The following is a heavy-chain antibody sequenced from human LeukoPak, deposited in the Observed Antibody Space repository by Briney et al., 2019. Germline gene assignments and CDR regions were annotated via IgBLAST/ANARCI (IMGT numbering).Heavy chain of an antibody. D-gene: IGHD6-6*01. V-gene: IGHV3-23*01. J-gene: IGHJ4*02. CDR2: ISGGGGGT. CDR3: VRGSEYTSAYYFDY. Sequence: GGSLRLSCAASGFTFSGYAMSWVRQAPGKGLEWVSDISGGGGGTSYADSVKGRFIISRDNSRNTLFLQMSSLGAEDTAVYYCVRGSEYTSAYYFDYWGQGTLVTVSS. CDR1: GFTFSGYA.